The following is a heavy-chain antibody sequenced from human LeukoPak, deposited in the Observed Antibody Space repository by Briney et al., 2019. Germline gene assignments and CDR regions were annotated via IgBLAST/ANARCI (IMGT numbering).Heavy chain of an antibody. CDR3: ARDKVVGATYLDY. J-gene: IGHJ4*02. Sequence: GGSLRLSCAASGFTFSNYWMSWVRQAPGKGLEWVANIKQDGTEKYYVDSVKGRFTTSRDNAKNSVYLQMNSLRAEDTAVYYCARDKVVGATYLDYWGQGTLVTVSS. D-gene: IGHD2-15*01. CDR2: IKQDGTEK. CDR1: GFTFSNYW. V-gene: IGHV3-7*01.